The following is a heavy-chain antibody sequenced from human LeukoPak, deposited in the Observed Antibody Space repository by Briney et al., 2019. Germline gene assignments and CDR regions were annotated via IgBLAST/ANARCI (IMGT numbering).Heavy chain of an antibody. J-gene: IGHJ4*02. CDR1: GFTFNDYA. CDR2: ISYDGYDQ. Sequence: PGGSLRLSCAASGFTFNDYAMYWVRQAPGKGLEWVTLISYDGYDQSYADSVRGRFTISRDNSKNTLYLQMDSLRTEDTAVYYCARDFFPIVDSSWYENGYWGQGTLVTVSS. D-gene: IGHD6-13*01. V-gene: IGHV3-30-3*01. CDR3: ARDFFPIVDSSWYENGY.